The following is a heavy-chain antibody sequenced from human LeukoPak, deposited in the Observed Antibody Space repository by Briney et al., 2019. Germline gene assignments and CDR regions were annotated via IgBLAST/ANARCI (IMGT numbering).Heavy chain of an antibody. V-gene: IGHV5-51*01. CDR2: IYPGDSDT. J-gene: IGHJ4*02. Sequence: GESLKISCRGSGYTLSTYWIVWVRQMPGKGLEWMGIIYPGDSDTRYSPSFQGQVTISVDKSINSAYLQWSSLEASDTAMYYCARHRVVSSSFEYWGQGTLVTVSS. CDR1: GYTLSTYW. CDR3: ARHRVVSSSFEY. D-gene: IGHD6-13*01.